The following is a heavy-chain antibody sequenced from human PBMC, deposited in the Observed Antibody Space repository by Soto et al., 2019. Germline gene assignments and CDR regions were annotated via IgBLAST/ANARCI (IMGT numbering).Heavy chain of an antibody. CDR3: ARARLLEWIPPPYGMDV. CDR1: GFTFSSYS. V-gene: IGHV3-21*01. Sequence: EVQLVESGGGLVKPGGSLRLSCAASGFTFSSYSFNWVRQAPGRGLEWVSSISSSSTYIYYADSVRGRFTISRDNARNSPKLQMNSLRADDTAVYYCARARLLEWIPPPYGMDVGGQGTTVTVSS. J-gene: IGHJ6*02. CDR2: ISSSSTYI. D-gene: IGHD3-3*01.